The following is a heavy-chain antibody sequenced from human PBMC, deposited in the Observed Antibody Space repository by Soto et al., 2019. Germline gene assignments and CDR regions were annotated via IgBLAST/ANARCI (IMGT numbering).Heavy chain of an antibody. CDR1: GFTFSNYA. CDR2: ISYDERNK. V-gene: IGHV3-30*04. Sequence: PGGSLRLSCAVFGFTFSNYAMHWVRQAPGKGLEWMAVISYDERNKYYADSVKGRFTISRDNSKSTVYLQMNSLRAEDTALYYCARDNYGMDVWGQGTTVTVSS. CDR3: ARDNYGMDV. J-gene: IGHJ6*02.